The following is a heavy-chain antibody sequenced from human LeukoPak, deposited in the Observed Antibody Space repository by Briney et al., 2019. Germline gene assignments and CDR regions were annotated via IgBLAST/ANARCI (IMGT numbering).Heavy chain of an antibody. CDR3: AREGYCSGGSCYLGWFDP. CDR1: GGSISSYY. J-gene: IGHJ5*02. CDR2: IYYSGGT. D-gene: IGHD2-15*01. Sequence: SETLSLTCTVSGGSISSYYWSWIRQPPRKGLEWIGYIYYSGGTNYNPSLKSRVTISVDTSKNQFSLKLSSVTAADTAVYYCAREGYCSGGSCYLGWFDPWGQGTLVTVSS. V-gene: IGHV4-59*01.